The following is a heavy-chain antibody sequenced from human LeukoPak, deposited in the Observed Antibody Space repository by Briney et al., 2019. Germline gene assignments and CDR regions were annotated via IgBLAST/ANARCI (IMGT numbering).Heavy chain of an antibody. V-gene: IGHV3-23*01. Sequence: GGTLRLSCAASGFTFSSYGMSWVRQAPGKGLEWVSAISGSGGSTYYADSVKGRFTISRDNSKNTLYLQMNSLRAEDTALYYCAKVGVPAAMELGTRGVATTIALDYWGQGTLVTVSS. CDR1: GFTFSSYG. CDR2: ISGSGGST. CDR3: AKVGVPAAMELGTRGVATTIALDY. J-gene: IGHJ4*02. D-gene: IGHD2-2*01.